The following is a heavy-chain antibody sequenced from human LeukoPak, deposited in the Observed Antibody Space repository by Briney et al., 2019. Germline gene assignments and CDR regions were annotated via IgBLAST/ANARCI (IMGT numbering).Heavy chain of an antibody. D-gene: IGHD4-17*01. CDR2: ISSSSSYI. CDR3: ARAEHTVTDGDYYFDY. CDR1: GFTFSSYS. Sequence: PGGSLRLSCAVSGFTFSSYSMNWVRQAPGKGLEWVSSISSSSSYIYYADSVKGRFTISRDNAKNSLYLQMNSLRAEDTAVYYCARAEHTVTDGDYYFDYWGQGTLVTVSS. V-gene: IGHV3-21*01. J-gene: IGHJ4*02.